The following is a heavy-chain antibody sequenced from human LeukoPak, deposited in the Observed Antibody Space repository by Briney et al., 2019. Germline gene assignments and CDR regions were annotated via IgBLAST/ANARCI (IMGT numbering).Heavy chain of an antibody. D-gene: IGHD4-23*01. CDR2: IYYSGST. V-gene: IGHV4-39*07. CDR1: GGSLSSSSYY. Sequence: PSETLSLTCTVSGGSLSSSSYYWGWIRQPPGKGLEWIGSIYYSGSTYYNPSLKSRVTISVDTSKNQFSLKLSSVTAADTAMYYCARDCGGNCYFDYWGQGTLVTVSS. J-gene: IGHJ4*02. CDR3: ARDCGGNCYFDY.